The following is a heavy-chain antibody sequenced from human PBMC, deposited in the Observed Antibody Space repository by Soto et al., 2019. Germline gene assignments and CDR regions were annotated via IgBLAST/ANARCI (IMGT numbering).Heavy chain of an antibody. J-gene: IGHJ4*02. CDR1: GGSISSYY. V-gene: IGHV4-59*08. CDR2: IYYSGST. D-gene: IGHD6-13*01. Sequence: SETLSLTCTVSGGSISSYYWSWIRQPPGKGLEWIGYIYYSGSTNYNPSLKSRVTISVDTSKNQFSLKLSSVTAADTAVYYCARLDSSWRGGFDYWGQGTLVTV. CDR3: ARLDSSWRGGFDY.